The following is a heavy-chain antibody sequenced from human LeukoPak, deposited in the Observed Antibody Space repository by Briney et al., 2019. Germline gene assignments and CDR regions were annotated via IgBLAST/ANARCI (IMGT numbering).Heavy chain of an antibody. Sequence: GGSLRLSCAASGFTFSSYWMSWVRQAPGKGLEWVANIKQDGSEKYYVDSVKGRFTISRDNAKNSLYLQMNSLRAEDTAVYSCARNYYDSTGYWNYYFDYWGQGTLVTVSP. CDR2: IKQDGSEK. CDR3: ARNYYDSTGYWNYYFDY. CDR1: GFTFSSYW. J-gene: IGHJ4*02. D-gene: IGHD3-22*01. V-gene: IGHV3-7*04.